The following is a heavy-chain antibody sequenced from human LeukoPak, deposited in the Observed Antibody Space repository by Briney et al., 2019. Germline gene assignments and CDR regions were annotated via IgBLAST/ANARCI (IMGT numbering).Heavy chain of an antibody. D-gene: IGHD2-2*02. CDR1: GYTFTSYG. J-gene: IGHJ3*02. CDR3: ARGRVVVPAAILTDAFDI. V-gene: IGHV1-18*01. CDR2: ISAYNGNT. Sequence: ASVKVSCKASGYTFTSYGISWVRQAPGQGLEWMGWISAYNGNTNYAQKLQGRVTMTTDTSTSTAYMELRSPRSDDTAVYYCARGRVVVPAAILTDAFDIWGQGTMVTVSS.